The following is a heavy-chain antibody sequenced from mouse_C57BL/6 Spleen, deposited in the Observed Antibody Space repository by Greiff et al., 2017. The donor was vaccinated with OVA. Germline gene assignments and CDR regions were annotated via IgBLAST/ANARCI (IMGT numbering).Heavy chain of an antibody. Sequence: EVKLVESGGGLVQPGGSMKLSCVASGFTFSNYWMNWVRQSPEKGLEWVAQIRLKSDNYATHYAESVKGRFTISRDDSKSSVYLQMNNLRAEDTGIDYCPYDYGAWFAYWGQGTLVTVSA. D-gene: IGHD2-4*01. CDR2: IRLKSDNYAT. J-gene: IGHJ3*01. CDR1: GFTFSNYW. V-gene: IGHV6-3*01. CDR3: PYDYGAWFAY.